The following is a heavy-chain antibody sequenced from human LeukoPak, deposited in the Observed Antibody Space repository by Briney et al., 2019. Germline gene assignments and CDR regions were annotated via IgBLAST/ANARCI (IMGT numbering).Heavy chain of an antibody. J-gene: IGHJ4*02. V-gene: IGHV3-23*01. CDR2: ISGSGGST. D-gene: IGHD3-22*01. Sequence: PGGSLRLSCAASGFTFSSYAMNWVRQAPGKGLEWVSAISGSGGSTYYADSVKGRFTISRDNSKNTLYLQMNSLRAEDTAVYYCAKDSLYSYDSSGYYPDYFDYWGQGTLVTVSS. CDR3: AKDSLYSYDSSGYYPDYFDY. CDR1: GFTFSSYA.